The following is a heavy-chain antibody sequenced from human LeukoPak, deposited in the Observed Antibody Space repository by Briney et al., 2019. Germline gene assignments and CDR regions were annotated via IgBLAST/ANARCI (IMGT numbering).Heavy chain of an antibody. CDR2: ISGSGGST. D-gene: IGHD3-10*01. CDR1: GFTFSSYA. CDR3: AKAPFLYGSGSYYAFDY. Sequence: PGGSLRLSCAASGFTFSSYAMSWVRQAPGKGLEWVSAISGSGGSTYYADSVKGRFTISRDNSKNTLYLQMNSLRAEDTAVYYYAKAPFLYGSGSYYAFDYWGQGTLVTVSS. V-gene: IGHV3-23*01. J-gene: IGHJ4*02.